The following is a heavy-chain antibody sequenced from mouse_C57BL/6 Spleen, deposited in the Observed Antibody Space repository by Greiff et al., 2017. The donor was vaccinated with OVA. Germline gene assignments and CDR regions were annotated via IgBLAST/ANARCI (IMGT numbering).Heavy chain of an antibody. V-gene: IGHV1-59*01. CDR2: IDPSDSYT. CDR1: GYTFTSYW. J-gene: IGHJ1*03. Sequence: VQLQQPGAELVRPGTSVKLSCKASGYTFTSYWMHWVKQRPGQGLEWIGVIDPSDSYTNYNQKFKGKATLTVDTSSSTAYMQLRSLTSEDSAVYYWASTGTGDWYFDVWGTGTTVTVSS. CDR3: ASTGTGDWYFDV. D-gene: IGHD4-1*01.